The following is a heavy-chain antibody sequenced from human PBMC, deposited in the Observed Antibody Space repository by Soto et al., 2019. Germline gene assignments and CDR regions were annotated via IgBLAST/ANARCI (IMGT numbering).Heavy chain of an antibody. V-gene: IGHV3-7*03. Sequence: GGSLRLSCAASGFTFSSYWMSWVRQAPGKGLEWVANIKQDGSEKYYVDSVKGRFTISRDNAKNSLYLQMNSLRAEDTAVYYCAKDPSTGPADYWGQGTLVTVSS. J-gene: IGHJ4*02. CDR2: IKQDGSEK. D-gene: IGHD3-9*01. CDR3: AKDPSTGPADY. CDR1: GFTFSSYW.